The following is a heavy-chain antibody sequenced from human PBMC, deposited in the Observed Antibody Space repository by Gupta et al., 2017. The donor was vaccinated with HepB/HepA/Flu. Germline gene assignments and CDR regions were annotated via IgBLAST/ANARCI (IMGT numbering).Heavy chain of an antibody. V-gene: IGHV3-23*01. CDR3: AKDQPRGPTVLTSDY. Sequence: EVQLLESGGGLVQPGGSLRLPWPSSGFHFGTYAMTWVRQAPGNGLEWVSAISGSGGSTYYADSVKGRFTISRDNSKNTRYLQMNSLRAEDTAVYSCAKDQPRGPTVLTSDYWGQGTLVTVSS. D-gene: IGHD4-23*01. CDR2: ISGSGGST. J-gene: IGHJ4*02. CDR1: GFHFGTYA.